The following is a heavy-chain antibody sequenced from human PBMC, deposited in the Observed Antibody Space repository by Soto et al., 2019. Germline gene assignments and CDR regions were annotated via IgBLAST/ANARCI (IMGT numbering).Heavy chain of an antibody. CDR2: IWYDGSNK. CDR1: GFTFSSYG. CDR3: AREAAMVTGDLDY. J-gene: IGHJ4*02. D-gene: IGHD5-18*01. Sequence: GGSLRLSCAASGFTFSSYGMHWVRQAPGKGLEWVAVIWYDGSNKYYADSVKGRFTISRDNSKNTLYLQMNSLRAEDTAVYYCAREAAMVTGDLDYWGQGTLVTVSS. V-gene: IGHV3-33*01.